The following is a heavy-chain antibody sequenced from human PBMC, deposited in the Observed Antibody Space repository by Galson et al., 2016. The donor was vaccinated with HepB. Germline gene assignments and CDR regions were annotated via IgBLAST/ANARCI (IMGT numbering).Heavy chain of an antibody. Sequence: SLRLSCAASGFTFSNAWMNWVRQAPGKGLEWVGRVRTKTDGGTTEYAAPVKGRFTISRDDSQSKLYLQMNRLKTEDTAVYYCKSGDGWELDNWGQGTLVTVSS. J-gene: IGHJ4*02. CDR3: KSGDGWELDN. CDR2: VRTKTDGGTT. V-gene: IGHV3-15*07. CDR1: GFTFSNAW. D-gene: IGHD3-16*01.